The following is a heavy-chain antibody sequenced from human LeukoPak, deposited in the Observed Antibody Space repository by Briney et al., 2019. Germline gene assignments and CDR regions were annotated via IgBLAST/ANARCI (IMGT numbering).Heavy chain of an antibody. Sequence: RASETLSLTCTVSGGSISSYYWSWIRQPPGKGLEWIGYIYYSGSTNYNPSLKSRVTISVDTSKNQFSLKLSSVTAADTAVYYCAIAEKAVGPYYFDYWGQGTLVTVSS. J-gene: IGHJ4*02. CDR3: AIAEKAVGPYYFDY. CDR1: GGSISSYY. V-gene: IGHV4-59*01. CDR2: IYYSGST. D-gene: IGHD6-19*01.